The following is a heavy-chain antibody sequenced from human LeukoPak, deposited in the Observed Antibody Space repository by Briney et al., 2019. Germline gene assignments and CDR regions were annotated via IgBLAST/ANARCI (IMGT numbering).Heavy chain of an antibody. Sequence: PSETLSLTCTVSGGSISNYYWSWIRQPPGKGLEWIGYIYYSGSTYYNPSLKSRVTISVNTSKNQFSLKLSSVTAADTAVYYCARGLAPTDWYFDLWGRGTLVTVSS. D-gene: IGHD2-15*01. CDR2: IYYSGST. CDR1: GGSISNYY. J-gene: IGHJ2*01. V-gene: IGHV4-59*08. CDR3: ARGLAPTDWYFDL.